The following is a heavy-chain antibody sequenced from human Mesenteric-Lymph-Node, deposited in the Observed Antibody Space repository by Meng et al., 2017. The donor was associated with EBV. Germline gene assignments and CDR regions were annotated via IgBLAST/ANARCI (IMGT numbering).Heavy chain of an antibody. D-gene: IGHD6-19*01. Sequence: LVQYGVKVKKPGSSGKVSCKAFGCTFTSYSITWVRQSPGQGLEWMGRINSICGTTNYAQKFQGRVTITADKSTSTVYMELSSLRSEDTAVYYCARGSSGWARWFDPWGQGTLVTVSS. CDR3: ARGSSGWARWFDP. CDR2: INSICGTT. CDR1: GCTFTSYS. J-gene: IGHJ5*02. V-gene: IGHV1-69*06.